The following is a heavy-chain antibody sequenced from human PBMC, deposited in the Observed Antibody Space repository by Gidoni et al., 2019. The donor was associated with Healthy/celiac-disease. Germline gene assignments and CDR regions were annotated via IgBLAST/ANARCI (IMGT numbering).Heavy chain of an antibody. J-gene: IGHJ2*01. CDR3: ARDRSGDYVDWYFDL. V-gene: IGHV3-48*02. Sequence: EVQLVESGGGLVQPGGSLRLSCAASGFTFSSYSMNWVRQAPGKGLEWVSYISSSSSTIYYADSVKGRFTISRDNAKNSLYLQMNSLRDEDTAVYYCARDRSGDYVDWYFDLWGRGTLVTVSS. D-gene: IGHD4-17*01. CDR2: ISSSSSTI. CDR1: GFTFSSYS.